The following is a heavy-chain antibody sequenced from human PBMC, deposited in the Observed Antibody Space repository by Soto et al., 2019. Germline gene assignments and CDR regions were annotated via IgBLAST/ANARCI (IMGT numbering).Heavy chain of an antibody. CDR2: IYYSGST. CDR3: ATLSRLERINWFVP. J-gene: IGHJ5*01. Sequence: PSETLSLTCTVSGGSISSGGYYWSWIRQHPGKGLEWIGYIYYSGSTYYNPSLKSRVTISVDTSKNQFSLKLSSVTAADTAVYYCATLSRLERINWFVPWCQETLLTISS. D-gene: IGHD3-3*01. CDR1: GGSISSGGYY. V-gene: IGHV4-31*03.